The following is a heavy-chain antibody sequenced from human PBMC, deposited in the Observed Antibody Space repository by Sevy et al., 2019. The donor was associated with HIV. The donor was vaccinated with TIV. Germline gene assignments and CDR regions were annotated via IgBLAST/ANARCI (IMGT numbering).Heavy chain of an antibody. CDR3: AREGILNPAGTAN. CDR1: GFTFSDFY. CDR2: ISGVGRNI. V-gene: IGHV3-11*01. Sequence: GGSLRLSCAASGFTFSDFYMSWIRQAQGKGLEWISYISGVGRNIYYADSGKGRFTISTDKAKNTLYLQMNSLRAEDTAVYYCAREGILNPAGTANWGQGTLVTVSS. D-gene: IGHD6-13*01. J-gene: IGHJ4*01.